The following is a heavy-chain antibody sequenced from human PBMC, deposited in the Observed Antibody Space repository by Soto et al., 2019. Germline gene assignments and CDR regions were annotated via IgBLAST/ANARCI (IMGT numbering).Heavy chain of an antibody. Sequence: GGSLRLSCAASGFTFSSYAMHWVRQAPGKGLEWVAVISYDGSNKYYADSVKGRFTISRDNSKNTLYLQMNSLRAEDTAVYYCAGMYYYDSSGFAWGQGTLVTVSS. CDR2: ISYDGSNK. J-gene: IGHJ5*02. CDR1: GFTFSSYA. V-gene: IGHV3-30-3*01. CDR3: AGMYYYDSSGFA. D-gene: IGHD3-22*01.